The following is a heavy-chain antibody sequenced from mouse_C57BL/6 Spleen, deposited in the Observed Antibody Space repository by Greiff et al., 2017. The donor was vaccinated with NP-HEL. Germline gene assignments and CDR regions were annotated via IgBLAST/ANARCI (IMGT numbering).Heavy chain of an antibody. CDR3: ARRYGSSPLWYFDV. J-gene: IGHJ1*03. CDR1: GYTFTDYY. CDR2: INPYNGGT. V-gene: IGHV1-19*01. Sequence: EVQLQQSGPVLVKPGASVKMSCKASGYTFTDYYMNWVKQSHGKSLEWIGVINPYNGGTSYNQKFKGKATLTVDKSSSTAYMELNSLTSEDSAVYYCARRYGSSPLWYFDVWGTGTTVTVSS. D-gene: IGHD1-1*01.